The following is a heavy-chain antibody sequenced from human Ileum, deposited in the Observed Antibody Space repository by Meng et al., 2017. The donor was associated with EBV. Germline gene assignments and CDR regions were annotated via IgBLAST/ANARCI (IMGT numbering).Heavy chain of an antibody. CDR1: GDSVSSNSAA. Sequence: QGKLQQPVPGLVKPPQTLSLTVAISGDSVSSNSAAWNWIRQSPSGGLEWLGRTYYRSKWYNDYAVSVKSRITINPDTSKNQFSLQLNSVTPEDTAVYYCARDLEGFDYWGQGTLVTVSS. CDR2: TYYRSKWYN. V-gene: IGHV6-1*02. J-gene: IGHJ4*02. CDR3: ARDLEGFDY.